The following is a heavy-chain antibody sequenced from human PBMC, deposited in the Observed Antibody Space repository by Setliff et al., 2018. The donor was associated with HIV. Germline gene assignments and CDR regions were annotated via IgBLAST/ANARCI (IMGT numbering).Heavy chain of an antibody. V-gene: IGHV7-4-1*01. Sequence: ASVKVSCKASGYTFTSYAVNWVRQAPGQGLEWVGWIHTNTGDPTYAQGFTGRFVFSLKLTSVTAADTAVYYCARGHCSGTNCYGVDYYGMDVWGQGTTVTVSS. J-gene: IGHJ6*02. CDR2: IHTNTGDP. CDR1: GYTFTSYA. D-gene: IGHD2-2*01. CDR3: YGVDYYGMDV.